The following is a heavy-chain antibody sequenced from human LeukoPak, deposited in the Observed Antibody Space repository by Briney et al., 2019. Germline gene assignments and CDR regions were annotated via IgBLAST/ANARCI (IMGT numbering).Heavy chain of an antibody. J-gene: IGHJ5*02. CDR2: INPNSGGT. CDR1: GYTFTGSY. Sequence: ASVKVSCKASGYTFTGSYMHWVRQAPGQGLEWMGWINPNSGGTKYAQNFQGRVTMTRDTSISTAYMELGRLRSDDTAVYYCARGGGRSSSPFDPWGQGTLVTVSS. CDR3: ARGGGRSSSPFDP. V-gene: IGHV1-2*02. D-gene: IGHD6-6*01.